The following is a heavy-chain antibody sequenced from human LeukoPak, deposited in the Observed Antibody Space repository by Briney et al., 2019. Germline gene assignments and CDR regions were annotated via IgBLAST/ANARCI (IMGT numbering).Heavy chain of an antibody. CDR2: IIPIFGTA. J-gene: IGHJ6*03. V-gene: IGHV1-69*06. D-gene: IGHD2-15*01. Sequence: ASAKVSCKASGGTFSSYAISWVRQAPGQGLEWMGGIIPIFGTANYAQKFQGRVTITADKSTSTAYMELSSLRSEDTAVYYCARDYPYCSGGSCFSHGAYYYYMDVWGKGTTVTVSS. CDR1: GGTFSSYA. CDR3: ARDYPYCSGGSCFSHGAYYYYMDV.